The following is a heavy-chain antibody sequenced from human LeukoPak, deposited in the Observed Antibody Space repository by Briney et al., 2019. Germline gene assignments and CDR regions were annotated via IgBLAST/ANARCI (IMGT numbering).Heavy chain of an antibody. Sequence: SCKASGGTFSSYAISWVRQAPGKGLEWVSFIRYDGSREFYADSVEGRFTVSRDNSKDTLYLQMNSLRPEDTAVYYCVGDFDYWGQGTLVTVSS. J-gene: IGHJ4*02. V-gene: IGHV3-30*14. CDR1: GGTFSSYA. CDR3: VGDFDY. CDR2: IRYDGSRE.